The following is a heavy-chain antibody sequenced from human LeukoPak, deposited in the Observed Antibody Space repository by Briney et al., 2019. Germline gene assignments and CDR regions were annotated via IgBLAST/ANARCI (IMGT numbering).Heavy chain of an antibody. Sequence: ASVKVSCKASGYTFTSYDINWVRQATGQGLEWMGWMNPNSGNTGHVQKFQGRVTMTRNTSISTAYMELSSLRSEDTAVYYCARGGSWEYYFDYWGQGTLVTVSS. CDR1: GYTFTSYD. CDR2: MNPNSGNT. D-gene: IGHD2-15*01. J-gene: IGHJ4*02. V-gene: IGHV1-8*01. CDR3: ARGGSWEYYFDY.